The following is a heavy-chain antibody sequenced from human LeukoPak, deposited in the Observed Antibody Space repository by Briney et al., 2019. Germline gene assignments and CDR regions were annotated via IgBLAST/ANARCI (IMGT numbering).Heavy chain of an antibody. Sequence: PGGSLRLSCAASGFTISSYSMNWVRQAPGKGLEWVSSISSSSSYIYYADSVKGRFTISRDNAKNSLYLQMNSLRAEDTAVYYCAAQDEYCGGDCYLIDYWGQGTLVTVSS. J-gene: IGHJ4*02. CDR3: AAQDEYCGGDCYLIDY. V-gene: IGHV3-21*01. CDR2: ISSSSSYI. CDR1: GFTISSYS. D-gene: IGHD2-21*02.